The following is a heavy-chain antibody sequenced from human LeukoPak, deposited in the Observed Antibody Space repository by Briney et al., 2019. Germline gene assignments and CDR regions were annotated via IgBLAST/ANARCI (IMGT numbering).Heavy chain of an antibody. D-gene: IGHD1-26*01. J-gene: IGHJ3*02. Sequence: LGESLKISCKGSGYSFTSYWIGWVRQMPGKGLEWMGIIYPGDSDTRYSPSFQGQVTISADKSISTAYLQWSSLKASDTAMYYCARGRGLGGSYYNRDAFDIWGQGTMVTVSS. CDR1: GYSFTSYW. V-gene: IGHV5-51*01. CDR3: ARGRGLGGSYYNRDAFDI. CDR2: IYPGDSDT.